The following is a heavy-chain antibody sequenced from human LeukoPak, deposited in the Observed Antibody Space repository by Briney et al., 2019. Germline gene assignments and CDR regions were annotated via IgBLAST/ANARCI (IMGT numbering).Heavy chain of an antibody. CDR1: GYTFTRYG. CDR2: VSAYNGNT. D-gene: IGHD2/OR15-2a*01. CDR3: ARGVSPGLVDY. Sequence: ASVKVSCKTSGYTFTRYGITWVRQAPGQGLEWMGWVSAYNGNTNYAQKLQGRVTMTTDTSTSTAYMELRSLRSDDTAVYYCARGVSPGLVDYWGQGTLVTVSS. V-gene: IGHV1-18*01. J-gene: IGHJ4*02.